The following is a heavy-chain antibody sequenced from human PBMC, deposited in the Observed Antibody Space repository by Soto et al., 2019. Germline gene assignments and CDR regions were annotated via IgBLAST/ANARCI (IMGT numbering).Heavy chain of an antibody. CDR3: ARDGAIVVVPGAFQVGGFDP. Sequence: QVQLVQSGAEVKKPGASVKVSCKASGSTFTSYGISWVRQAPGQGLEWMGWISAYNGNTNYAQKLQGRVTMTTDTPGSTAAMELRSLRSDDTAVYYCARDGAIVVVPGAFQVGGFDPWGRGTLVTVCS. J-gene: IGHJ5*02. D-gene: IGHD2-2*01. CDR1: GSTFTSYG. V-gene: IGHV1-18*01. CDR2: ISAYNGNT.